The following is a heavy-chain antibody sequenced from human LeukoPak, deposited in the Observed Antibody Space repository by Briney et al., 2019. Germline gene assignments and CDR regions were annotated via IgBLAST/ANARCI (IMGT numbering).Heavy chain of an antibody. CDR3: AKLSSGWYEDS. D-gene: IGHD6-19*01. J-gene: IGHJ4*02. CDR2: ISGSGGST. Sequence: GGSLRLSCAASGFTFSSYAVTWVRQAPGKGLEWVSAISGSGGSTYYADSVKGRFTISRDNSKNTLYLQMNSLRAEDTAVYYCAKLSSGWYEDSWGQGTLVTVSS. V-gene: IGHV3-23*01. CDR1: GFTFSSYA.